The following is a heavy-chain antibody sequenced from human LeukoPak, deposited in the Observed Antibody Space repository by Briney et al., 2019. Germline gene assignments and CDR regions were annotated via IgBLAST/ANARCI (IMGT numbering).Heavy chain of an antibody. CDR1: GFTFDSYG. V-gene: IGHV3-21*01. J-gene: IGHJ4*02. D-gene: IGHD2-2*01. Sequence: KPGGSLRLSCAASGFTFDSYGMNWVRQAPGKGLEWISSISSSSTYIYYADSVKGRFTISRGNAKNSLYLQMNSLRAEDTAVYYCARAYCSSTRCSYYFDSWGQGTLVTVSS. CDR2: ISSSSTYI. CDR3: ARAYCSSTRCSYYFDS.